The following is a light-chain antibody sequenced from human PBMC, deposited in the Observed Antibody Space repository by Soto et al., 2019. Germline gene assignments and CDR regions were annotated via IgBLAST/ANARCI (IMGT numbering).Light chain of an antibody. CDR3: QQRSIWPNT. CDR2: DVF. CDR1: QSVSSS. V-gene: IGKV3-11*01. Sequence: IVLTQSPATLSLSPGERATLSCRASQSVSSSLAWYQQKSGQAPRLLMSDVFIRATGTPARFSGSGFGTDFTLTISSLETEDFAVYYCQQRSIWPNTFGQGTKLDI. J-gene: IGKJ2*01.